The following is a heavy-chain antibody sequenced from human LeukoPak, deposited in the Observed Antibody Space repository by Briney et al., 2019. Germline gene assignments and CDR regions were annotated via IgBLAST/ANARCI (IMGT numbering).Heavy chain of an antibody. CDR3: ARVMSASVWRSYGSDYYYYYLDI. D-gene: IGHD3-16*01. CDR2: IKRDGSEE. J-gene: IGHJ6*03. Sequence: GGSLRLSCAASGFTFSSYWMSWVRQAPGKGLEWVANIKRDGSEEYSVDSVKGRFTISRDNAKNSLYMQMNSLRAEDTAVYYCARVMSASVWRSYGSDYYYYYLDIWGKGTTVTVSS. V-gene: IGHV3-7*01. CDR1: GFTFSSYW.